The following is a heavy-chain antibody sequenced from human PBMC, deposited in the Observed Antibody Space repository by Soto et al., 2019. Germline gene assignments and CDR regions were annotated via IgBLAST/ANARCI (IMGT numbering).Heavy chain of an antibody. CDR1: GDSVSSNSAA. V-gene: IGHV6-1*01. J-gene: IGHJ6*02. CDR3: ARVGFIRYSISHYYYGMDV. D-gene: IGHD6-13*01. Sequence: PSQTLSLTCAISGDSVSSNSAAWNWIRQSPSRGLEWLGRTYYRSKWYNDYAVSVKSRITINPDTSKNQFSLQLNSVTPEDTAVYYCARVGFIRYSISHYYYGMDVWGQGTTVTVSS. CDR2: TYYRSKWYN.